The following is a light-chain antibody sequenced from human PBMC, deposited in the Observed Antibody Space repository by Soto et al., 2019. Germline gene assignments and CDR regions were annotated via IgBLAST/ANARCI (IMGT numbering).Light chain of an antibody. CDR2: VAS. CDR3: QHYGSSPWT. Sequence: EIVLTQSPGTLSLSPGERATLSCRASQSVGGSYLAWFQQKPGQAPRLLIYVASTRATGVPDRFSGSGSATEFSLTINRLEPVDFAVYYCQHYGSSPWTFGQGTKVEIK. V-gene: IGKV3-20*01. J-gene: IGKJ1*01. CDR1: QSVGGSY.